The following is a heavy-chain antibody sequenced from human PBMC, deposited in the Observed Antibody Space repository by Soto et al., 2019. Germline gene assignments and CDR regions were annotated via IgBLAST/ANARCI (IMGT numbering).Heavy chain of an antibody. V-gene: IGHV3-74*03. J-gene: IGHJ4*02. CDR2: INGDGTT. CDR1: GFIFNNYW. CDR3: GRGSGPRGRPY. Sequence: EVQLVESGGGLVQPGGSLRLSCAASGFIFNNYWMHWVSQAPGKGLVWVARINGDGTTTYVDSVKGRFTISRDNAKNMVYLQMNSLRVEDTAMYYCGRGSGPRGRPYWGQGISVTVSS. D-gene: IGHD6-25*01.